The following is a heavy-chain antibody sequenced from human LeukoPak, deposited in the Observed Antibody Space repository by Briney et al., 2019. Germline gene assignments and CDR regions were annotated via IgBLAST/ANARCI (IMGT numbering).Heavy chain of an antibody. J-gene: IGHJ4*02. CDR3: ARRYHDYSGYSRQFDY. V-gene: IGHV5-51*01. D-gene: IGHD3-22*01. Sequence: GESLTISCEGSGYSFNTYWIGWVRQMPGKGLEWMGIIYPGDSDTRYSPSFQGQVTISADKSISTAYLQWSSLKTSGTAMYYCARRYHDYSGYSRQFDYWGQGTLVTVSS. CDR2: IYPGDSDT. CDR1: GYSFNTYW.